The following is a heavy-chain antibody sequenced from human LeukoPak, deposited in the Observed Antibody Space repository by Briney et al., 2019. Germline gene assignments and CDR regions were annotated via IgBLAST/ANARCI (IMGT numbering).Heavy chain of an antibody. CDR1: GGSISSYY. CDR2: IYYSGST. J-gene: IGHJ4*02. D-gene: IGHD1-26*01. V-gene: IGHV4-59*01. Sequence: PSETLSLTCTVSGGSISSYYWSWIRQPPGKGLEWIGYIYYSGSTNYNPSLKSRVTISVDTSKNQFSLKLSSVTAADTAVYYCAGTYSGSPAYDYWGQGTLVTVSS. CDR3: AGTYSGSPAYDY.